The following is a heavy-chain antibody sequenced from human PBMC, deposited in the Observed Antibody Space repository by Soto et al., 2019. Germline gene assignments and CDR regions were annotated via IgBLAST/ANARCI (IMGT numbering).Heavy chain of an antibody. CDR3: ARAQGGYSGSYRFDY. CDR1: GYTFTSYA. V-gene: IGHV1-3*01. CDR2: INAGNGDT. D-gene: IGHD1-26*01. Sequence: ASVKVSCKTSGYTFTSYAMHWVRQAPGQRLEWMGWINAGNGDTKSSQKFQGRVSITRDTSASTAYMELSSLTSEDTAVYYCARAQGGYSGSYRFDYWGQGTLVTAPQ. J-gene: IGHJ4*02.